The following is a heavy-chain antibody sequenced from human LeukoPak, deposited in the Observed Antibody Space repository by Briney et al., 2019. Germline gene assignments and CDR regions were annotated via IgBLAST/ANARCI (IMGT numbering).Heavy chain of an antibody. V-gene: IGHV3-7*01. CDR3: ASEYY. J-gene: IGHJ4*02. CDR1: GFTFDDYG. CDR2: IKPDGSEK. Sequence: QPGGSLRLSCAASGFTFDDYGMSWVRQAPGKGLEWVASIKPDGSEKYYVDSVKGRFTISTDNAKNSLFLQMNSLSADDTAVYYCASEYYWGQGTLVTVSS.